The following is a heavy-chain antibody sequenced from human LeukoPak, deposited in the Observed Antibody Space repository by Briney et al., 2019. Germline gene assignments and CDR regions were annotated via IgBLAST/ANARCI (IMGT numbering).Heavy chain of an antibody. CDR2: IRSKANSYAT. V-gene: IGHV3-73*01. CDR3: TRHPSMTTVTPQYDGPD. D-gene: IGHD4-17*01. Sequence: GGSLKLSCAASGFTFSGSAMHWVRQASGKGLERVGGIRSKANSYATAYAASVKGRFTISRDDSKNTAYLQMNSLKTEDTAVYYCTRHPSMTTVTPQYDGPDWGKGTTVTVSS. J-gene: IGHJ6*04. CDR1: GFTFSGSA.